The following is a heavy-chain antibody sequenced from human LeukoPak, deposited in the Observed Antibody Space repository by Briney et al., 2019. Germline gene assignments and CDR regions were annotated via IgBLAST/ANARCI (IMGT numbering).Heavy chain of an antibody. CDR3: ARARGSYDLFDY. CDR2: INTDGRST. Sequence: GGSLRLSCAASGFTFSSYWMQWVRQAPGKGPVWVSRINTDGRSTSYADSVKGRFTISRDNDKNTLYLQMNSLRAEDTAVYYCARARGSYDLFDYWGQGTLVTVSS. CDR1: GFTFSSYW. J-gene: IGHJ4*02. V-gene: IGHV3-74*01. D-gene: IGHD1-26*01.